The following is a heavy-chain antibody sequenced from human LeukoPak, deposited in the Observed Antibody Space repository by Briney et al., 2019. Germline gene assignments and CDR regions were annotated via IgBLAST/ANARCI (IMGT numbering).Heavy chain of an antibody. V-gene: IGHV4-59*01. CDR2: IYYSGST. CDR3: ARGGGQFTVTTDPYYYYYMDV. Sequence: SSETLSLTCTVSGGSISSYYWSWIRQPPGKGLEWIGYIYYSGSTNYNPSLKSRVTISVDTSKNQFSLKLSSVTAADTAVYYCARGGGQFTVTTDPYYYYYMDVWGKGTTVTFSS. D-gene: IGHD4-11*01. CDR1: GGSISSYY. J-gene: IGHJ6*03.